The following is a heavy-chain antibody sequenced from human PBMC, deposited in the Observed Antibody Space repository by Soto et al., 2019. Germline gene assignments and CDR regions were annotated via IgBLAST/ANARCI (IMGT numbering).Heavy chain of an antibody. J-gene: IGHJ4*02. CDR1: GGSISSGGYY. Sequence: QVQLQESGPGLVKPSQTLSLTCTVSGGSISSGGYYWSWIRQHPGKGLEWIGYIYYSGSTYYNPSLKSRVTIXVXTXKNQFSLKLSSVTAADTAVYYCAREGGIVGATAADYWGQGTLVTVSS. CDR2: IYYSGST. D-gene: IGHD1-26*01. CDR3: AREGGIVGATAADY. V-gene: IGHV4-31*03.